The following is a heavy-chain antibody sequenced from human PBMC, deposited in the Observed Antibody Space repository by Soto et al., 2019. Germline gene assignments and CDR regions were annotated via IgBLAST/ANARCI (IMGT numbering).Heavy chain of an antibody. D-gene: IGHD3-22*01. CDR1: GFTFSNYW. V-gene: IGHV3-7*03. CDR3: AKDGPDDSSGYFSFEY. J-gene: IGHJ4*02. Sequence: EVQLLESGGGLVQPGGSLRLSCAASGFTFSNYWMNWVRQAPGKGLEWVANIKQDGSEKNYVDSVKGRFTISRDNAKNSLYLQMNSLSADDTAVFYCAKDGPDDSSGYFSFEYWGQGTLVTVSS. CDR2: IKQDGSEK.